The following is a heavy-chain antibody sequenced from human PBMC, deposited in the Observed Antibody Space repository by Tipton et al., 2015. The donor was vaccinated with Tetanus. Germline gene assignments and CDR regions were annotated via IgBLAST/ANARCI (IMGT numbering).Heavy chain of an antibody. Sequence: TLSLTCTVSSGSISSYYWSWIRQPPGKGLEWIGYIYYSGSTNYNPSLKSRVTISVDTSKNQFSLKLSSVTAADTAVYYCAKALGSSAWYGTWGRGTLVTVSS. CDR1: SGSISSYY. J-gene: IGHJ5*02. CDR2: IYYSGST. V-gene: IGHV4-59*01. D-gene: IGHD6-13*01. CDR3: AKALGSSAWYGT.